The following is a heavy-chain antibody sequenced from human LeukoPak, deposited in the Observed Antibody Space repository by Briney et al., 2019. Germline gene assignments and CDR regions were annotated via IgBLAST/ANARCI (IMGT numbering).Heavy chain of an antibody. J-gene: IGHJ6*03. D-gene: IGHD5-12*01. CDR3: ARAPGYYYYYYYMDV. V-gene: IGHV4-39*01. CDR2: IYYSGST. CDR1: GGSISSSSYY. Sequence: SETLSFTCTVSGGSISSSSYYWGWIRQPPGKGLEWIGSIYYSGSTYYNPSLKSRVTISVDTSKNQFSLKLSSVTAADTAVYYCARAPGYYYYYYYMDVWGKGTTVTISS.